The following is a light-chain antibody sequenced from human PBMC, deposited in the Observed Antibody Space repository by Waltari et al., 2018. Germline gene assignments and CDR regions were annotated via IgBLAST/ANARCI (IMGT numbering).Light chain of an antibody. CDR2: GTF. V-gene: IGKV3-20*01. J-gene: IGKJ4*01. Sequence: ELVLTQPPSTLSLSPGEAATPCCRTSQSIRTTYLAWYQQKPGQAPTLLIYGTFTRATGIPDRFTGSGSGTHFSLTISSLEPEDFATYYCQQYDISPLTFGGGTKVEIK. CDR1: QSIRTTY. CDR3: QQYDISPLT.